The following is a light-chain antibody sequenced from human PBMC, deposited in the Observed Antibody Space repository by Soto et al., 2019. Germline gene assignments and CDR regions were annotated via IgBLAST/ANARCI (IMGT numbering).Light chain of an antibody. Sequence: QSVLTQPASVSGSPGQTVTISCTGTSSDVGGYNYVSWYQHRPGKVPQLMIYDVSNRPSGVSIRFSGSKSGNTASLTISGLQAEDEADYYCSSRTCSSTYYVFGTGTKVTVL. V-gene: IGLV2-14*03. CDR3: SSRTCSSTYYV. CDR1: SSDVGGYNY. J-gene: IGLJ1*01. CDR2: DVS.